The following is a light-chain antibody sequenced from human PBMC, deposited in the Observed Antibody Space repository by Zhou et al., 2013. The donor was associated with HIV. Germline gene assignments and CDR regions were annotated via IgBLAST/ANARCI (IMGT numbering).Light chain of an antibody. CDR1: QGISNS. J-gene: IGKJ3*01. Sequence: DIQMTQSPSSLSASIGDRVTITCRATQGISNSLAWYQQKPGTVPRVLIYAASTLHSGVPSRFSGSGSGTHFTLTISNLQPEDVATYYCQKYNSAPFTFGPGPKWISN. CDR3: QKYNSAPFT. CDR2: AAS. V-gene: IGKV1-27*01.